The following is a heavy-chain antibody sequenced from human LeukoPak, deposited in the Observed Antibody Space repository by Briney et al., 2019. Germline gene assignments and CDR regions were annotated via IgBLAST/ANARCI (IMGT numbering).Heavy chain of an antibody. CDR2: IYYSGST. J-gene: IGHJ5*02. CDR1: GGSISNKY. Sequence: PSETLSLTCTVSGGSISNKYWSWIRQPPGKGLEWIGYIYYSGSTNYNPSLKSRVTILVDTSKNQFSLKLSSVTAADTAVYFCARGQTYYDFWSGYSNWFDPWGQGTLVTVSS. D-gene: IGHD3-3*01. CDR3: ARGQTYYDFWSGYSNWFDP. V-gene: IGHV4-59*01.